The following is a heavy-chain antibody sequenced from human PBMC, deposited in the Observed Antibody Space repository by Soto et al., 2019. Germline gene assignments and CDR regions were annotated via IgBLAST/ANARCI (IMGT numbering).Heavy chain of an antibody. CDR2: INPNSGGT. V-gene: IGHV1-2*02. CDR3: SRDTVASYYDFWSGYYHYYYGMDV. J-gene: IGHJ6*02. D-gene: IGHD3-3*01. Sequence: ASVKVSCKASGYTFTGYYMHWVRQAPGQGLEWMGWINPNSGGTNYAQKFQGRVTMTRDTSISTAYMELSRLRSDDTAVYYCSRDTVASYYDFWSGYYHYYYGMDVWGQGTTVTVS. CDR1: GYTFTGYY.